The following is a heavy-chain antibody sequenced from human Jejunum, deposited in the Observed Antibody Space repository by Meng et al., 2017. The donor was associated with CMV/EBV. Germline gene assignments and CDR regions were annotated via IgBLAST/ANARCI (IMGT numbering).Heavy chain of an antibody. J-gene: IGHJ4*02. V-gene: IGHV3-23*01. CDR3: AKDYYGSNSNFDY. CDR2: INGNGDYT. Sequence: AASGFTFSSYAMSWVRQAPGKGLEWVSAINGNGDYTYYADSVKGRFTISRDNFKNTMYLQMNNLRGEDTAVYYCAKDYYGSNSNFDYWGQGTLVTVSS. CDR1: GFTFSSYA. D-gene: IGHD4-23*01.